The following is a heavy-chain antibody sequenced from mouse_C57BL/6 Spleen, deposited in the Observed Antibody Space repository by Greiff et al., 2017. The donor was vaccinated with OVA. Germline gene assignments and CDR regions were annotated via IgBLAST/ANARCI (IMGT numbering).Heavy chain of an antibody. Sequence: QVQLQQPGAELVKPGASVKLSCKASGYTFTSYWMQWVKQRPGQGLAWIGEIDPSDSYTNYNQKFKGKATLTVDTSSSTAYMQLSSLTSEASAVYYCATANSYFDYWGQGTTLTVSS. CDR2: IDPSDSYT. CDR3: ATANSYFDY. D-gene: IGHD1-2*01. CDR1: GYTFTSYW. J-gene: IGHJ2*01. V-gene: IGHV1-50*01.